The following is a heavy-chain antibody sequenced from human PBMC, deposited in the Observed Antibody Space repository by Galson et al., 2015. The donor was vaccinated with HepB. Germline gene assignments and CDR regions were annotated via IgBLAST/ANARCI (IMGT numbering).Heavy chain of an antibody. Sequence: CAISGDSVSSNSAAWNWIRQSPSRGLEWLGRTYYRSKWYNDYAVSVKSRITINPDTSKNQFSLQLNSVTPEDTAVYYCARERTTVTTSYYYYYMDVWGKGTPVTVSS. CDR2: TYYRSKWYN. D-gene: IGHD4-17*01. CDR3: ARERTTVTTSYYYYYMDV. V-gene: IGHV6-1*01. J-gene: IGHJ6*03. CDR1: GDSVSSNSAA.